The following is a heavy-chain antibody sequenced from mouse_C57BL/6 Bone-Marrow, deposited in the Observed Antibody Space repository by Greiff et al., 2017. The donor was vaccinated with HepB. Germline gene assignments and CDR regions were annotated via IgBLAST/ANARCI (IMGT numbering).Heavy chain of an antibody. CDR3: ARSPLSGLLFAY. CDR1: GYTFTSYW. D-gene: IGHD2-3*01. Sequence: VQLQQPGAELVKPGASVKLSCKASGYTFTSYWMHWVKQRPGQGLEWIGMIHPNSGSTNYNEKFKSKATLTVDKSSSTAYLQRSSLTSEDSAVYYCARSPLSGLLFAYWGQGTLVTVSA. J-gene: IGHJ3*01. V-gene: IGHV1-64*01. CDR2: IHPNSGST.